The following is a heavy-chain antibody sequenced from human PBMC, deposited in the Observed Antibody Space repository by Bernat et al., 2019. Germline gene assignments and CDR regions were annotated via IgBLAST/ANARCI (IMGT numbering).Heavy chain of an antibody. Sequence: EVQLLESGGGVVQPGGSLTPSFPASGLTFENCAMTWVRQVQGKGLQWVSTISDTGGNTHYADSVKGRFTISRDNSKNTLYLQMNGLRAEDTAIYYCAKDAGGGYTMFQYWGQGTLVTVSS. J-gene: IGHJ4*02. CDR3: AKDAGGGYTMFQY. CDR2: ISDTGGNT. V-gene: IGHV3-23*01. CDR1: GLTFENCA. D-gene: IGHD6-19*01.